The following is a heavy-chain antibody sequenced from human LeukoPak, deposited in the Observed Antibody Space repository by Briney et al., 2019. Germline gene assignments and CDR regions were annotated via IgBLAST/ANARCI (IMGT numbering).Heavy chain of an antibody. V-gene: IGHV3-72*01. CDR2: TRNKANSYTT. CDR3: ASLYGSGKRWVDP. D-gene: IGHD3-10*01. CDR1: GFTFSDHY. Sequence: GGSRRLSCAASGFTFSDHYMDWVRQAPGKGLEWVGRTRNKANSYTTVYAASVKGRFTISRDDSKNSLYLQMNSLKTEDTAVYYCASLYGSGKRWVDPWGQGTLVTVSS. J-gene: IGHJ5*02.